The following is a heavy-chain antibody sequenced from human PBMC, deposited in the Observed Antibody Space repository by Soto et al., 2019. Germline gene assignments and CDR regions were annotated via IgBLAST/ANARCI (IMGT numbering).Heavy chain of an antibody. CDR3: ASGPGQWLRFFY. CDR2: INHSGST. J-gene: IGHJ4*02. V-gene: IGHV4-34*01. D-gene: IGHD5-12*01. CDR1: GGSFSGYY. Sequence: QVQLQQWGAGLLKPSETLSLTCAVYGGSFSGYYWSWIRQPPGKGLEWIGEINHSGSTNYNPSLKNRVTISVDTSKNQFSLKLSSVTAADTAVYYCASGPGQWLRFFYWGQGTLVTVSS.